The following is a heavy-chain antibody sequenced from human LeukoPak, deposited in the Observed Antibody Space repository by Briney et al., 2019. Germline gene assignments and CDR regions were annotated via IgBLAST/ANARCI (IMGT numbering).Heavy chain of an antibody. CDR3: ARQGLYYYGSGSYAFDAFDI. CDR1: GGSVSSADYY. CDR2: IYYSGST. V-gene: IGHV4-31*03. J-gene: IGHJ3*02. Sequence: SETLSLTCTVSGGSVSSADYYWSWIRQHPGKGLEWIGYIYYSGSTYYNPSLKSRVTISVDTSKNQFSLKLSSVTAADTAVYYCARQGLYYYGSGSYAFDAFDIWGQGTMVTVSS. D-gene: IGHD3-10*01.